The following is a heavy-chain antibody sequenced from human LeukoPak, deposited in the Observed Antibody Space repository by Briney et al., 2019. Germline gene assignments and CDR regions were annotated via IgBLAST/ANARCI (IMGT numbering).Heavy chain of an antibody. D-gene: IGHD6-19*01. Sequence: ASVKVSCKVSGYTLTELSMHWVRQAPGKGLEWMGGFDPEDGETIYAQKFQGRVTMTEDTSTDTAYMEMSSLRSEDQAVYYCANDFAYSSGWYSPHWGQGTLVTVSS. CDR1: GYTLTELS. CDR3: ANDFAYSSGWYSPH. CDR2: FDPEDGET. V-gene: IGHV1-24*01. J-gene: IGHJ1*01.